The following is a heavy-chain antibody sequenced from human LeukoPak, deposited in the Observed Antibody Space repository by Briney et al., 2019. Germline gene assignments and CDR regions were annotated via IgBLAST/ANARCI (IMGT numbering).Heavy chain of an antibody. CDR1: GFTFSSYW. CDR2: IKQDGSEK. Sequence: GGSLRLSCAASGFTFSSYWMSWVRQAPGKGLEWVANIKQDGSEKYYVDSVKGRFTISRDNAKNSLYLQMNSLRAEDSAVYYCARARTRGYSGYGEGYWGQGTLVTVSS. J-gene: IGHJ4*02. CDR3: ARARTRGYSGYGEGY. V-gene: IGHV3-7*03. D-gene: IGHD5-12*01.